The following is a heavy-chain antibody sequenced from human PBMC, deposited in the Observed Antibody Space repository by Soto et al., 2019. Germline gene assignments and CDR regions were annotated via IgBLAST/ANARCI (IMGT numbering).Heavy chain of an antibody. J-gene: IGHJ4*02. V-gene: IGHV1-46*01. CDR3: ARSYVTSRPIDF. Sequence: GASVKVSFKASGYSLTSCYMHWLRPSPGQGLEWMGITNPSDGSTNYAQKFRGRVTMTSDTSTGTVYMEMSSLRSEDTAMYYCARSYVTSRPIDFWGQGTLVTVSS. D-gene: IGHD3-10*02. CDR1: GYSLTSCY. CDR2: TNPSDGST.